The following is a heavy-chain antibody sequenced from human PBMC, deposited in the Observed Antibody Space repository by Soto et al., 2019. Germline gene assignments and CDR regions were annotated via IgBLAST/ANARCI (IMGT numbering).Heavy chain of an antibody. V-gene: IGHV3-30-3*01. CDR3: ERERYNWNRRGFDP. CDR1: GFTFSSYA. J-gene: IGHJ5*02. Sequence: PGGSLRLSCAASGFTFSSYAMHWVRQAPGKGLEWVAVISYDGSNKYYADSVKGRFTISRDNSKNTLYLQMNSLRAEDTAVYYCERERYNWNRRGFDPWGQGTLVTVSS. D-gene: IGHD1-20*01. CDR2: ISYDGSNK.